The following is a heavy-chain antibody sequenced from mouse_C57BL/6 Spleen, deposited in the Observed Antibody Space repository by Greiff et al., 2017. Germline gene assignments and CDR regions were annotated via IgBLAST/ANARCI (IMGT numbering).Heavy chain of an antibody. Sequence: QVQLQQSGAELMKPGASVKLSCKATGYTFTGYWIEWVKQRPGHGLEWIGEILPGSGSTNYNEKFKGKATFTANTYSNTAYMQLSSLTTEDSAIYSCARSPYYYGSSLGWYFDVWGTGTTVTVSS. CDR1: GYTFTGYW. D-gene: IGHD1-1*01. V-gene: IGHV1-9*01. CDR2: ILPGSGST. J-gene: IGHJ1*03. CDR3: ARSPYYYGSSLGWYFDV.